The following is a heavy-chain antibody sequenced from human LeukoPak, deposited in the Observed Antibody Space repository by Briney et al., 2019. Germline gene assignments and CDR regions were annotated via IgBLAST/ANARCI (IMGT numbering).Heavy chain of an antibody. Sequence: PGGSLRLSCAASGFTFSSYGMTWVRQAPGKGLEWVSSISGSGVSTYYADFVKGRFTISRDNSKNTLYLQMNSLRAEDTAIYYCAKIITAAGTAYWGQGTLVTVSS. V-gene: IGHV3-23*01. CDR2: ISGSGVST. CDR1: GFTFSSYG. D-gene: IGHD6-13*01. CDR3: AKIITAAGTAY. J-gene: IGHJ4*02.